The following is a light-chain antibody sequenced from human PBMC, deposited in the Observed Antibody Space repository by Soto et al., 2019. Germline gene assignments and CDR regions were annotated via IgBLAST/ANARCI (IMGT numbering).Light chain of an antibody. V-gene: IGLV1-44*01. Sequence: QSVLTQPPSASGTPGQRVTISCSGSISNLGSNTATWYQQLPGAAPKLLIYRNNQRPSGVPDRFSGSKSGTSASLAISGLQSEEEADYYGAVEGVFGGGTKLTVL. J-gene: IGLJ2*01. CDR3: AVEGV. CDR1: ISNLGSNT. CDR2: RNN.